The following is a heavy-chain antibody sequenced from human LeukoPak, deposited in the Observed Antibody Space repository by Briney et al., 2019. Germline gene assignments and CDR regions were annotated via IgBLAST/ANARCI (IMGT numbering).Heavy chain of an antibody. Sequence: ASVKVSCKASGYIFTDYYIHWVRQAPGQGLEWMGWISPNSGDTNYAQKFQGRVTITRNTSISTAYMELSSLRSEDTAVYYCARGAGFLEVSVVFDYWGQGTLVTVSS. CDR3: ARGAGFLEVSVVFDY. CDR2: ISPNSGDT. J-gene: IGHJ4*02. CDR1: GYIFTDYY. D-gene: IGHD3-3*01. V-gene: IGHV1-8*03.